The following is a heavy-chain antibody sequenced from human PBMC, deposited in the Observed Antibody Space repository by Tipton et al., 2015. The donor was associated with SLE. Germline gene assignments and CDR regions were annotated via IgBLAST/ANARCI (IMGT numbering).Heavy chain of an antibody. CDR1: GGSISSSSYY. D-gene: IGHD2-15*01. Sequence: TLSLTCTVSGGSISSSSYYWGWIRQPPGKGLEWIGSIYYSGSTCYNPSLKSRVTISVDTSKNQFSLKLSSVAAADTAVYYGARDPHNCSGGSCYEDWGQGTLVTVSS. CDR3: ARDPHNCSGGSCYED. V-gene: IGHV4-39*07. J-gene: IGHJ4*02. CDR2: IYYSGST.